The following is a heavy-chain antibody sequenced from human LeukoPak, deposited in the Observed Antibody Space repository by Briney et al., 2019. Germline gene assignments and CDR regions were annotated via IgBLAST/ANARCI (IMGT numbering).Heavy chain of an antibody. CDR1: GFTFSSYG. J-gene: IGHJ3*02. V-gene: IGHV3-48*02. Sequence: PGGSLRLSCAASGFTFSSYGMHWVRQAPGKGLEWFSYIGSGGTTIFYADSVKGRFTISRDDAKNSLYLQMNSLRDEDTAVYYCARDTSYAFDIWGQGTMVTVSS. CDR3: ARDTSYAFDI. CDR2: IGSGGTTI.